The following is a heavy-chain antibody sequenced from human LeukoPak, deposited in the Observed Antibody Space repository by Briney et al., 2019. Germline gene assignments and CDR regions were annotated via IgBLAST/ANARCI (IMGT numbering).Heavy chain of an antibody. Sequence: SETLSLTCTVSGGSISSSIYYWGWIRQPPGKGLELIGHVYYTGSAYFNPSLKSRVTMSVDTSKNQFSLNLSSVTAADTAVYYCARLRGGAWEYLDYWGQGTLVTVSS. CDR3: ARLRGGAWEYLDY. CDR1: GGSISSSIYY. D-gene: IGHD3-16*01. V-gene: IGHV4-39*01. CDR2: VYYTGSA. J-gene: IGHJ4*02.